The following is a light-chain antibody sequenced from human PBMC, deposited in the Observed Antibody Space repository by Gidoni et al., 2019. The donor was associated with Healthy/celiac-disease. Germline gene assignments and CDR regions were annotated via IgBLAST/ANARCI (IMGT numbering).Light chain of an antibody. CDR2: GAS. Sequence: VLTQSPGTLSLSPGERATLSCRASQSVSSSYLAWYQQKPGQAPRLLIYGASSRATGIPDRFSGSGSGTDFTLTISRLEPEDFAVYYCQQYGSSPRTFGGGTKVENK. CDR3: QQYGSSPRT. J-gene: IGKJ4*01. CDR1: QSVSSSY. V-gene: IGKV3-20*01.